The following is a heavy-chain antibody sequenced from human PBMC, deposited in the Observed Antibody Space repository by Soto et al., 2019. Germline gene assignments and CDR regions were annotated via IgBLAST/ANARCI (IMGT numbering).Heavy chain of an antibody. CDR3: ARTYGDYVFDY. D-gene: IGHD4-17*01. V-gene: IGHV4-39*07. J-gene: IGHJ4*02. CDR1: GGSISSSSYY. CDR2: IYYSGNT. Sequence: PSETLSLTCTVSGGSISSSSYYWGWIRQPPGKGLEWIGSIYYSGNTYYNPSLKSRVTISVDTSKNQFSLKLSSVTAADTAVYYCARTYGDYVFDYWGQGTLVTVSS.